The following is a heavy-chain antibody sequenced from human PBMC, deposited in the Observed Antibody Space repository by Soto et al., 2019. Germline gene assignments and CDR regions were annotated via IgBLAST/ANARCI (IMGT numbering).Heavy chain of an antibody. D-gene: IGHD2-2*01. J-gene: IGHJ6*03. Sequence: SETLSLTCAVSGGSISSSNWWSWVRQPPGKGLEWIGEIYHSGSTNYNPSLKSRVTISVDKSKNQFSLKLSSVTAADTAVYYCARVPVPAATNYYYYYMDVWGKGTTVTVSS. V-gene: IGHV4-4*02. CDR1: GGSISSSNW. CDR2: IYHSGST. CDR3: ARVPVPAATNYYYYYMDV.